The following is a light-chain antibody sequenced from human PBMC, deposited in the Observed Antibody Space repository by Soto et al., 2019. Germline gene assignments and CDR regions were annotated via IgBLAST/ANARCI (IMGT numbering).Light chain of an antibody. V-gene: IGKV1-33*01. J-gene: IGKJ2*01. CDR1: QDISNY. CDR2: DAS. Sequence: DIQMTQSPSSLSASVGDRVTITCQASQDISNYLNWYQQKPGKAPRLLIYDASNLKTGVPSRFSGTGSGTDFTFTISGLQPEDIATYYCQQYDKLPYTFGQGTKLEIE. CDR3: QQYDKLPYT.